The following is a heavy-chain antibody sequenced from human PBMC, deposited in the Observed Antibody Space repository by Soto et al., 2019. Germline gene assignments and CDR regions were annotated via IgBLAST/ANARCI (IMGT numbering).Heavy chain of an antibody. Sequence: QITLKESGPTLVKPTETPPLTCTVSAFSLSTTGVGVGWTRQPPGKVLEGLALIYWDDDKRHSPSLKSRLTIRYDTTKNQVVLTMTNMDHVDTATYYYAHGVGPPGYYFDDWGQGTLVTVSS. CDR3: AHGVGPPGYYFDD. V-gene: IGHV2-5*02. J-gene: IGHJ4*02. CDR2: IYWDDDK. CDR1: AFSLSTTGVG. D-gene: IGHD7-27*01.